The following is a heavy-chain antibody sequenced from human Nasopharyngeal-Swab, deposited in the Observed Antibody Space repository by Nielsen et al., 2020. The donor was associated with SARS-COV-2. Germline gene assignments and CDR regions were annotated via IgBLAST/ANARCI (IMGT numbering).Heavy chain of an antibody. Sequence: GESLKISCAASGFTFSSYWMHWVRQAPGKGMVWDARIKSDGSSTSYAGSVKGRFTISRDNAKNTLYLQMISLRAEDTAVYYCARSYYFDSWGHGTLVTVSS. CDR2: IKSDGSST. CDR3: ARSYYFDS. J-gene: IGHJ4*01. CDR1: GFTFSSYW. V-gene: IGHV3-74*01.